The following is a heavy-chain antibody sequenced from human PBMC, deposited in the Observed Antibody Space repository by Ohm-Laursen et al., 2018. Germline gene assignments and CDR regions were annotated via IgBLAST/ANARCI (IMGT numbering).Heavy chain of an antibody. CDR2: ISGSGGST. CDR3: AKEEDSSGYYKDY. Sequence: SLRLSCSASGFTFSSYAMSWVRQAPGKGLEWVSAISGSGGSTYYADSVKGRFTISRDNSKNTLYLQMNSLRAEDTAVYYCAKEEDSSGYYKDYWGQGTLVTVSS. CDR1: GFTFSSYA. D-gene: IGHD3-22*01. J-gene: IGHJ4*02. V-gene: IGHV3-23*01.